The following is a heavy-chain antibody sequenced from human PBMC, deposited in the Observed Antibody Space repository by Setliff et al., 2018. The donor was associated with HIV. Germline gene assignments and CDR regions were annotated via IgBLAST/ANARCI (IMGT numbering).Heavy chain of an antibody. CDR3: ARDGVPYSSSWYVPDY. CDR2: INQDGSEK. Sequence: PGGSLRLSCAASGFTFSSYWIIWVRQAPGKGLEWVANINQDGSEKYYVDSVKGRFTISRDNAKNSLYLQMNSLTAGDTAVYYCARDGVPYSSSWYVPDYWSQGTLVTVSS. J-gene: IGHJ4*02. D-gene: IGHD6-13*01. V-gene: IGHV3-7*01. CDR1: GFTFSSYW.